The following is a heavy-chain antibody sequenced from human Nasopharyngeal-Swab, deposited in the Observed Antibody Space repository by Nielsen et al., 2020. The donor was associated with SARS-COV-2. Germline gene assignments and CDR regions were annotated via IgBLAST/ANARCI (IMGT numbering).Heavy chain of an antibody. D-gene: IGHD5-12*01. CDR1: GGSISSSSHY. CDR3: AREAWLRFGYYYGMDV. Sequence: SETLSLTCTVSGGSISSSSHYWGWIRQPPGKGLEWIGSIYYSGRTYCNPSLKSRVTISVDTSKNQFSLKLSSVTAADTAVYYCAREAWLRFGYYYGMDVWGQGTTVTVSS. CDR2: IYYSGRT. V-gene: IGHV4-39*07. J-gene: IGHJ6*02.